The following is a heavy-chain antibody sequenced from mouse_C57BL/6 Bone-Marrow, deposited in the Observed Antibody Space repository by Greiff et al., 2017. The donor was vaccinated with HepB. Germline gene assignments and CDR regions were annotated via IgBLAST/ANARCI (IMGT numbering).Heavy chain of an antibody. V-gene: IGHV14-4*01. J-gene: IGHJ2*01. CDR3: TPLRGDY. CDR1: GFNIKDDY. Sequence: SGAELVRPGASVKLSCTASGFNIKDDYMHWVKQRPEQGLEWIGWIDPENGDTEYASKFQGKATITADTSSNTAYLQLSSLTSEDTAVYYCTPLRGDYWGQGTTLTVSS. CDR2: IDPENGDT.